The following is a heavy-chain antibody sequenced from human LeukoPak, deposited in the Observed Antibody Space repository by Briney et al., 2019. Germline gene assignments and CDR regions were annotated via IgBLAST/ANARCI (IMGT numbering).Heavy chain of an antibody. J-gene: IGHJ6*03. V-gene: IGHV3-30-3*01. CDR1: GFTFISYP. Sequence: GGSLRLSCAASGFTFISYPMYWVRQAPGKGLEWVAVISYDGSNKYYADSVKGRFTISRDNSKNTLYLQINSLRAEDTAIYYCAREDYAYYYMDVWGKGTTVTVSS. CDR3: AREDYAYYYMDV. D-gene: IGHD3-16*01. CDR2: ISYDGSNK.